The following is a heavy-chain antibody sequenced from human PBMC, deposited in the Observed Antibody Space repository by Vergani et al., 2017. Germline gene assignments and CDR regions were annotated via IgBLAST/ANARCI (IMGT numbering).Heavy chain of an antibody. V-gene: IGHV3-7*01. CDR1: GFTFSSYW. CDR3: ARNISTSRRRGYFDY. Sequence: EVQLVESGGGLVQPGGSLRLSCAASGFTFSSYWMSWVRQAPGKGLEWVANIKQDGSEKYYVDSVKGRFTISRDNAKNSLYLQMNSLTAEDTAVYYCARNISTSRRRGYFDYWGQGSLVTVSS. CDR2: IKQDGSEK. D-gene: IGHD2-2*01. J-gene: IGHJ4*02.